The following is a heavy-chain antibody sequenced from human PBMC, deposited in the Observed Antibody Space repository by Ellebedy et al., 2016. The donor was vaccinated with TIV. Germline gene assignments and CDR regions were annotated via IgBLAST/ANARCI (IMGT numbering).Heavy chain of an antibody. CDR2: VRGDAVST. CDR1: GFTYRNYA. Sequence: GGSLRLSCAASGFTYRNYAMAWVRQAPGKGLEWVALVRGDAVSTYYADSVKGRFTISRYNAKNTLYLQMNSLRAEDTAVYYCARDVTSDYGDSIYGMDVWGQGTTVTVSS. V-gene: IGHV3-23*01. J-gene: IGHJ6*02. CDR3: ARDVTSDYGDSIYGMDV. D-gene: IGHD4-17*01.